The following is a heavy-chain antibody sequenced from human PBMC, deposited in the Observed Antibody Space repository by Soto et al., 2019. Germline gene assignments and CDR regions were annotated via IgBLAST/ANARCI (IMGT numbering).Heavy chain of an antibody. J-gene: IGHJ4*02. CDR3: ARGVVTGIIDY. V-gene: IGHV3-53*01. D-gene: IGHD2-21*02. CDR2: IYSGGST. Sequence: VGSLRLSCAASGFTVSSNYMSWVRQAPGKGLEWVSVIYSGGSTYYADSVKGRFTISRDNSKNTLYLQMNSLRAEDTAVYYCARGVVTGIIDYWGQGTLVTVSS. CDR1: GFTVSSNY.